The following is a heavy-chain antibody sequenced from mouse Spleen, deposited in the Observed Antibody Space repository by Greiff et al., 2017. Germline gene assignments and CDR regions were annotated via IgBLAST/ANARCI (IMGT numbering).Heavy chain of an antibody. CDR3: ARRDYYGSSSFAY. J-gene: IGHJ3*01. V-gene: IGHV2-2*01. CDR2: IWSGGST. CDR1: GFSLTSYG. Sequence: VQLQQSGPGLVQPSQSLSITCTVSGFSLTSYGVHWVRQSPGKGLEWLGVIWSGGSTDYNAAFISRLSISKDNSKSQVFFKMNSLQADDTAIYYCARRDYYGSSSFAYWGQGTLVTVSA. D-gene: IGHD1-1*01.